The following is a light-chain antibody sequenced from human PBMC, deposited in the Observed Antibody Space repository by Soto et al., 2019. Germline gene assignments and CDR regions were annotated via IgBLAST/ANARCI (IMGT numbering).Light chain of an antibody. V-gene: IGKV3-20*01. CDR2: GAS. Sequence: EIVLTQSPGTLSLSPWERATLSCRASQSVISTYLAWYQQKPGQAPRLLIYGASSRATGIPDRFSGSGSGTDFTLTISRLEPEDFAVYYCQQYRSSPITFGQGTRLEIK. J-gene: IGKJ5*01. CDR1: QSVISTY. CDR3: QQYRSSPIT.